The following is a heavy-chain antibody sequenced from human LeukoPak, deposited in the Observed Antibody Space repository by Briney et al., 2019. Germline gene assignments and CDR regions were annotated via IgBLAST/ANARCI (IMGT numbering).Heavy chain of an antibody. Sequence: PSETLSLPCTVSGGSISSYYWSWIRQPPGKGLEWIGYIYYSGSTNYNPSLKSRVTISVDTSKNQFSLKLSSVTAADTAVYYCATDSGSLDAFDIWGHGKMVTVSS. CDR1: GGSISSYY. J-gene: IGHJ3*02. V-gene: IGHV4-59*08. CDR3: ATDSGSLDAFDI. D-gene: IGHD1-26*01. CDR2: IYYSGST.